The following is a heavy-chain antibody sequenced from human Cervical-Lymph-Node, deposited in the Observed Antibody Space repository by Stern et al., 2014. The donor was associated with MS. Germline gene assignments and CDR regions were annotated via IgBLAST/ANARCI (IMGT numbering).Heavy chain of an antibody. V-gene: IGHV3-30*18. Sequence: QVQLVESGGGVVQPGRSLRLTCTVSGFTFSSYGMHWVRQAPGKGLEWLSVISYDVSDTYYAESVKGRFTISRDNSKNTLYLEMRSLRPEDTAVYYCVKRGITEVRGVRLGDYWGPGTLVIVSS. CDR2: ISYDVSDT. CDR3: VKRGITEVRGVRLGDY. D-gene: IGHD3-10*01. CDR1: GFTFSSYG. J-gene: IGHJ4*02.